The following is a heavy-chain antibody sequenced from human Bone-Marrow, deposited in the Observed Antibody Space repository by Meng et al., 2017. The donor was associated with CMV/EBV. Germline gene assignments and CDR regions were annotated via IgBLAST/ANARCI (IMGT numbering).Heavy chain of an antibody. V-gene: IGHV4-39*07. J-gene: IGHJ6*02. CDR3: ARVPTRDLESGDYYGMDV. D-gene: IGHD3-10*01. Sequence: SETLSLTCTVSGGSINSSSDYWDWIRQPPGKGLEWIGSIYYSGSTYYNPSLKSRVTISVDTSKNQFSLKLSSVTAADTAVYYCARVPTRDLESGDYYGMDVWGQGTTVTVSS. CDR2: IYYSGST. CDR1: GGSINSSSDY.